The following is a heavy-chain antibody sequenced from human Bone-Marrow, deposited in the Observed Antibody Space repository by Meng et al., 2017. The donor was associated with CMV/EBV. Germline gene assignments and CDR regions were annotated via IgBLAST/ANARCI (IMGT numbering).Heavy chain of an antibody. CDR1: GFTFSSYA. D-gene: IGHD2-2*02. CDR2: ISGSSSSYI. CDR3: ARLVCSSTSCYNFSDY. J-gene: IGHJ4*02. V-gene: IGHV3-21*01. Sequence: GESLKISCAASGFTFSSYAMSWVRQAPGKGLEWVSAISGSSSSYIYYADSVKGRLTISRDNAKNSLYLQMNSLRAEDTAVYYCARLVCSSTSCYNFSDYWGQGTLVTVSS.